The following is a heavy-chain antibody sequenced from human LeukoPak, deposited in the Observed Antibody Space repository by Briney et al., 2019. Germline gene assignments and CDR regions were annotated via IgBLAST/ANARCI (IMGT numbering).Heavy chain of an antibody. V-gene: IGHV4-59*01. D-gene: IGHD1-14*01. CDR1: GGPISSYY. Sequence: SETLSLTCTGSGGPISSYYCSWIRQPPGKGLEWIGDIYYSGSTKYNPSLRSRVTISIDTSKNQFSLKVSSVTAADTAVYYCAREPAGLGYYGMDVWGQGTTVTVSS. J-gene: IGHJ6*02. CDR3: AREPAGLGYYGMDV. CDR2: IYYSGST.